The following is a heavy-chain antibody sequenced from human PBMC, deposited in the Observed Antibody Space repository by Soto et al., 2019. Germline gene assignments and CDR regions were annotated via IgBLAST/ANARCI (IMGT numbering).Heavy chain of an antibody. CDR2: ISWNSGSI. CDR1: GFTFDDYA. CDR3: AKAGSYYDSSGYFPFDY. Sequence: EVQLVESGGGLVQPGRSLRLSCAASGFTFDDYAMHWVRQAPGKGLEWVSGISWNSGSIGNADSVKGRFTISRDNAKNYLYLQMNSLSAEVTALYYCAKAGSYYDSSGYFPFDYWGQGTLVTVSS. D-gene: IGHD3-22*01. J-gene: IGHJ4*02. V-gene: IGHV3-9*01.